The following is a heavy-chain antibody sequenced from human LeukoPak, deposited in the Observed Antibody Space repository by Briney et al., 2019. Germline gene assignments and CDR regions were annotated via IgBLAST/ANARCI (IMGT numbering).Heavy chain of an antibody. V-gene: IGHV3-21*01. D-gene: IGHD6-13*01. CDR2: ISSSSSYI. CDR1: GFTFSTYS. J-gene: IGHJ4*02. Sequence: GGSLRLSCVDSGFTFSTYSMNWVRQAPGKGLEWVSSISSSSSYIYYGDSVKGRFTISRDNAKNSLYLQMNSLRAEDTAVYYCARDYSSSWYGIDYWGQGTLVTVSS. CDR3: ARDYSSSWYGIDY.